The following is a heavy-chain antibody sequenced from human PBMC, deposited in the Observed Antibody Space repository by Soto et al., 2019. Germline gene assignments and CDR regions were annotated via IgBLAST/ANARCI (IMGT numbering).Heavy chain of an antibody. CDR3: ARDRGSGSQTLNWFDP. D-gene: IGHD3-10*01. CDR2: ISAYNGNT. J-gene: IGHJ5*02. V-gene: IGHV1-18*01. CDR1: GYTFTSYG. Sequence: ASVKVSCKASGYTFTSYGISWVRQAPGQGLEWMGWISAYNGNTNYAQKLQGRVTMTTDTSTSTAYMELRSLRSDDTAVYYCARDRGSGSQTLNWFDPWGQGTLVTSPQ.